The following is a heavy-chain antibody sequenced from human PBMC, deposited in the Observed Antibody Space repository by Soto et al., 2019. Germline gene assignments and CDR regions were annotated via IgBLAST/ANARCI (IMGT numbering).Heavy chain of an antibody. CDR3: AREIERLLGY. J-gene: IGHJ4*02. CDR1: GFTFSSYA. CDR2: ISYDGRNK. Sequence: QVQLVESGGGVVQPGRSLRLSCAASGFTFSSYAMHWVRQAPGKGLEWVAVISYDGRNKYYADSVKGRFTISRDNSKNTVYLQMNSLRAEDTAVYYCAREIERLLGYWGQGTLVTVSS. D-gene: IGHD3-3*01. V-gene: IGHV3-30*04.